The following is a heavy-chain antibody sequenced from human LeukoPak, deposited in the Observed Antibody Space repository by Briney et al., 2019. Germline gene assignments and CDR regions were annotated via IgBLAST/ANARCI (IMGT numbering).Heavy chain of an antibody. J-gene: IGHJ4*02. D-gene: IGHD3-3*01. CDR1: GFPFSDYY. V-gene: IGHV3-11*06. CDR2: ISSSSGYT. CDR3: ARDTKRFQKYYFDY. Sequence: GGSLRLSCAASGFPFSDYYMSWIRQAPGKGLEWISYISSSSGYTKYADSVKGRFTISRDNAQNSLYLQMNSLRAEETAVYYCARDTKRFQKYYFDYWCQGTLVTVSS.